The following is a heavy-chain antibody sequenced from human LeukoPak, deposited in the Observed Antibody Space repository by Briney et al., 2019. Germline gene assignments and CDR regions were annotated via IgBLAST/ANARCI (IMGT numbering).Heavy chain of an antibody. CDR1: GFTFSSYR. V-gene: IGHV3-21*01. CDR2: ISTSSSSK. CDR3: ARWDDLFLIDF. D-gene: IGHD3-9*01. Sequence: GGSLRLSCAVSGFTFSSYRMSWVRQAPGKGLEWVSSISTSSSSKYYADSVKGRFTISRDNAKNSLDLQMNSLRAEDTAVYYCARWDDLFLIDFWGQGTMVTVSS. J-gene: IGHJ4*02.